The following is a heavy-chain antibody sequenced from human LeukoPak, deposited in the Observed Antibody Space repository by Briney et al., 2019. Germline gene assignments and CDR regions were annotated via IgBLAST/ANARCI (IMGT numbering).Heavy chain of an antibody. CDR3: ARDPFPAPFDI. CDR1: GGSISSGGYY. J-gene: IGHJ3*02. CDR2: IYHSGST. Sequence: SETLSLTCTVSGGSISSGGYYWSWIRQPPGKGLEWIGYIYHSGSTYYNPSLKSRVTISVDRSKNQFSLKLSSVTAADTAVYYCARDPFPAPFDIWGQGTMVTVSS. V-gene: IGHV4-30-2*01. D-gene: IGHD2-21*01.